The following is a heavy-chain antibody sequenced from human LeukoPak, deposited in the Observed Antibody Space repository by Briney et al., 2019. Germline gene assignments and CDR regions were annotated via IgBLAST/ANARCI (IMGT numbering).Heavy chain of an antibody. CDR1: GGSISTYY. J-gene: IGHJ4*02. CDR3: AGGGITGTTLDY. V-gene: IGHV4-59*01. D-gene: IGHD1-7*01. CDR2: IYYSGGT. Sequence: SETLSLTCTVSGGSISTYYWSWIRLPPGKGLEWIGFIYYSGGTNYNPSLKSRVTISKDTSKNQFSLKLSSVTAADTAVYYCAGGGITGTTLDYWGQGTLVTVSS.